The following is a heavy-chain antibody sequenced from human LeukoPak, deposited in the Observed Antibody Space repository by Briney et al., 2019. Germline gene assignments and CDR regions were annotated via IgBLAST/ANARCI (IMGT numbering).Heavy chain of an antibody. CDR1: GFTFSSYG. D-gene: IGHD6-6*01. CDR3: AKGGSSSFYSDY. Sequence: GGSLRLSCAASGFTFSSYGMHWVRQAPGKGLEWVAFVRYDGSNKYYADSVKGRFTISRDNSENTVYLQMNSLRAEDTAVYHCAKGGSSSFYSDYWGQGTLVTVSS. CDR2: VRYDGSNK. J-gene: IGHJ4*02. V-gene: IGHV3-30*02.